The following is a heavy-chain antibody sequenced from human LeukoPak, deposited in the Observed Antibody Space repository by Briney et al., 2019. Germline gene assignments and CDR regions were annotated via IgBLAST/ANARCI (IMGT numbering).Heavy chain of an antibody. V-gene: IGHV5-51*01. CDR2: IYPDDSDT. J-gene: IGHJ6*02. D-gene: IGHD1-26*01. CDR3: TRRAGAMDA. Sequence: XXTXYWXXXVRQMPGKGLEWMGIIYPDDSDTRYSPSFQGQVTISADKSISTAYLQWSSLKASDTAMYYCTRRAGAMDAWGQGTTVTVSS. CDR1: XXTXYW.